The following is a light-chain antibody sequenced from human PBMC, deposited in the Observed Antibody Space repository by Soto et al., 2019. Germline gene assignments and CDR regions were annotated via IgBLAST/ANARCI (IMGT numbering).Light chain of an antibody. CDR2: GAS. CDR1: QSVSSN. V-gene: IGKV3-15*01. Sequence: EIVMTQSPATLSVSPGERATLSCRASQSVSSNLAWYQQKPGQAPRLLIYGASTRATGIPARFSGSGFGTEFTLTISSLQSEDFALYYCQQYNFWPETFGQGTKVDIK. CDR3: QQYNFWPET. J-gene: IGKJ1*01.